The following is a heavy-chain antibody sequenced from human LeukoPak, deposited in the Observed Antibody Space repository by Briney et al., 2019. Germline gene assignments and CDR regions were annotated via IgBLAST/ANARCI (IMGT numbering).Heavy chain of an antibody. Sequence: GGSLRLSCAASGFTFSSYWMSWVRQAPGKGLEWVANIKRDGSEKYYVDSVKGRFTISRDNAKNSLYLQMNSLRAEDTAVYYCARAITMVRGVISYYYYMDVWGKGTTVTISS. J-gene: IGHJ6*03. V-gene: IGHV3-7*01. CDR3: ARAITMVRGVISYYYYMDV. D-gene: IGHD3-10*01. CDR2: IKRDGSEK. CDR1: GFTFSSYW.